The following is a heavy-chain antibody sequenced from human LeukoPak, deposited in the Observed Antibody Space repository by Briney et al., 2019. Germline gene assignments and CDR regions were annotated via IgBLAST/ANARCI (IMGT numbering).Heavy chain of an antibody. V-gene: IGHV3-30-3*01. J-gene: IGHJ4*02. CDR2: ISYDGSNK. D-gene: IGHD4-23*01. CDR3: ARDMTATVVTMTFDY. CDR1: GFTFSSYA. Sequence: GRSLRLSCAASGFTFSSYAMHWVRQAPGKGLEWVAVISYDGSNKYYADSVKGRFTISRDNSKNTLYLQMNSLRAEDTAVYYCARDMTATVVTMTFDYWGQGTLVTVSS.